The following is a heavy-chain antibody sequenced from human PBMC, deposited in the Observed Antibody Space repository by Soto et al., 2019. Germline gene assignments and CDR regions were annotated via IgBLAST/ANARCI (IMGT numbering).Heavy chain of an antibody. Sequence: QVQLVQSGAEVKKPGASVKVSCKASGYTFTSYYIHWVRQSPGQGLEWMGIINPSGGSTSYAQKFQGRVTMTRDTSTSTVYMELSSLRSEDTAVYYCATLLLERRQGAFDIWGQGTMVTVSS. V-gene: IGHV1-46*03. CDR2: INPSGGST. J-gene: IGHJ3*02. D-gene: IGHD1-1*01. CDR1: GYTFTSYY. CDR3: ATLLLERRQGAFDI.